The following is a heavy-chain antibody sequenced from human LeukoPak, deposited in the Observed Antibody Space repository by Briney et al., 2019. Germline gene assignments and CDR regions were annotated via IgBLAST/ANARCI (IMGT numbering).Heavy chain of an antibody. CDR1: GFTFSSYA. Sequence: GGSLRLSCAASGFTFSSYAMSWVRQAPGKGLEWVSAISGSGGNTYYAGSVKGRFTISRDNSKNTLYLQMSRLRAEDTAVYYCANFERTVAGPYNWFDPWGQGTLVTVSS. D-gene: IGHD6-19*01. CDR2: ISGSGGNT. V-gene: IGHV3-23*01. J-gene: IGHJ5*02. CDR3: ANFERTVAGPYNWFDP.